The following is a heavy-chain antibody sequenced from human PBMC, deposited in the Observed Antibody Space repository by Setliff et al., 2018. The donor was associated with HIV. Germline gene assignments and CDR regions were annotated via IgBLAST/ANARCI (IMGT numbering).Heavy chain of an antibody. CDR1: GPSINIHY. CDR3: AKGAGFYGDYTFDH. D-gene: IGHD4-17*01. Sequence: SETLSLTCTVSGPSINIHYWSWIRQSPRKGFEWIGYIYSTGSTNYNPSLQSRVTISMVASRNQFSLKVTSVTAADTAVYYCAKGAGFYGDYTFDHWGQGRQVTV. V-gene: IGHV4-59*11. J-gene: IGHJ4*02. CDR2: IYSTGST.